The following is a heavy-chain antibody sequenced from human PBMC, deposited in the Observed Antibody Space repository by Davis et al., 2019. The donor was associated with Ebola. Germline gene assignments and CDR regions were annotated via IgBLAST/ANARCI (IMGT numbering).Heavy chain of an antibody. Sequence: GESLKISCAACGFTFNNYAMTWVRQTPAYVLAFVSAITGGCGNTYYADSVKGRFTISRDNSKNTLSLLMNSLRAEDTAVYYWAKETGNYDCWSGHDIWGQGTMVTVSS. J-gene: IGHJ3*02. CDR1: GFTFNNYA. CDR2: ITGGCGNT. CDR3: AKETGNYDCWSGHDI. V-gene: IGHV3-23*01. D-gene: IGHD3-3*01.